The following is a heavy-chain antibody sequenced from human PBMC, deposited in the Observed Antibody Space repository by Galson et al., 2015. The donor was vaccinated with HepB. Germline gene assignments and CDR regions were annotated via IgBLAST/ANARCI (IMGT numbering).Heavy chain of an antibody. Sequence: CAISGDSVSSNSAAWNWIRQSPSRGLEWLGRTYYRSKWYNDYAVSVKSRITINPDTSRNQFSLQLNSVTPEDAAVYYCARNYYDSSGKNWFDPWGQGTLVTVSS. CDR2: TYYRSKWYN. J-gene: IGHJ5*02. V-gene: IGHV6-1*01. CDR1: GDSVSSNSAA. CDR3: ARNYYDSSGKNWFDP. D-gene: IGHD3-22*01.